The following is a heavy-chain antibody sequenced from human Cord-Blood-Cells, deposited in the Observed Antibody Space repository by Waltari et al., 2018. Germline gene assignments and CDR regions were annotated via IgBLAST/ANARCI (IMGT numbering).Heavy chain of an antibody. CDR3: ARDKAYDVDY. CDR1: GFTFSSYS. Sequence: EVQLVESGGGLVKPGGSLRLSCAASGFTFSSYSMNWVRQAPGKGLEWVSSISSRSSYIYYADSVKCRFTISRDNAKNSLYLQMNSLRAEDTAVYYCARDKAYDVDYWGQGTLVTVSS. J-gene: IGHJ4*02. D-gene: IGHD5-12*01. V-gene: IGHV3-21*01. CDR2: ISSRSSYI.